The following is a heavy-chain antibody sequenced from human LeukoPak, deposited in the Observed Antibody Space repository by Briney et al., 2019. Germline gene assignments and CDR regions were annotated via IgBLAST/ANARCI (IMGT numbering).Heavy chain of an antibody. CDR2: ISGSGGRT. CDR1: GFTFSSYA. J-gene: IGHJ4*02. Sequence: GGSLRLSCAASGFTFSSYAMSWVRPAPGKGLEWVSAISGSGGRTYYAGSVKGRFTISRDNSKNTLYLQMNSLRAEDTAVYYCAKEGAQIITMIVVVITGFDYWGQGTLVTVSS. D-gene: IGHD3-22*01. V-gene: IGHV3-23*01. CDR3: AKEGAQIITMIVVVITGFDY.